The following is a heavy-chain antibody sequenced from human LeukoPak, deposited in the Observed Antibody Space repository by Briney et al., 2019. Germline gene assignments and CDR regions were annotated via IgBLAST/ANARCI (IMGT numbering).Heavy chain of an antibody. CDR1: GGSISSGGYS. Sequence: PSETLSLTCAVSGGSISSGGYSWSWIRQPPGKGLGWIGYIYYSGSTYYNPSLKSRVTISVDTSKNQFSLKLSSVTAADTAVYYCARSIHYDILTGYYTPYYYYMDVWGKGTTVTVSS. J-gene: IGHJ6*03. D-gene: IGHD3-9*01. CDR2: IYYSGST. V-gene: IGHV4-30-4*07. CDR3: ARSIHYDILTGYYTPYYYYMDV.